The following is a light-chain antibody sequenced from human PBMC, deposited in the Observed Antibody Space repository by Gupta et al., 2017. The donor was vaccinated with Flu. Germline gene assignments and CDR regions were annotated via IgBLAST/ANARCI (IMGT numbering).Light chain of an antibody. CDR1: TSNIGAGYD. CDR2: GNN. V-gene: IGLV1-40*01. Sequence: QFVLTQPPSVSGGPGQTVPISCSGSTSNIGAGYDVHWYQQVPGRAPKRLIFGNNNRPSGVADRFSGSKSGTSASLAIAGLQAEDEADYYCQSYDNSLSGSKVFGGGTKLTVL. J-gene: IGLJ3*02. CDR3: QSYDNSLSGSKV.